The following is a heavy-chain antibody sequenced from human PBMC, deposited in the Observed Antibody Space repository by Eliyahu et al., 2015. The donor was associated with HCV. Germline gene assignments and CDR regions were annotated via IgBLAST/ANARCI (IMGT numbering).Heavy chain of an antibody. J-gene: IGHJ4*02. CDR3: AKGAYSATWYGLDY. CDR1: GFTFDDYA. CDR2: ISWNSGTI. Sequence: EVQLVESGGGLVQPGRSLRLSCAASGFTFDDYAMHWVRQVPGKGLEWVAGISWNSGTIGYGDSVKGRFTMSRDNAKNSLYLQMNSLRAEDTALYYCAKGAYSATWYGLDYWGQGTLVTVSS. V-gene: IGHV3-9*01. D-gene: IGHD6-13*01.